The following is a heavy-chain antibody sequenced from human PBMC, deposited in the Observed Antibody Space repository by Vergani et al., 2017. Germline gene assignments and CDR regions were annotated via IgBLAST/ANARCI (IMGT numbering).Heavy chain of an antibody. CDR1: GFTFSDFS. V-gene: IGHV3-21*04. D-gene: IGHD3-10*01. Sequence: VQLVESGGGLVKPGGSLRLSCAASGFTFSDFSMSWVRQAPGKGLEWVAFIGSSGPYINYADSVKGRFIISRDNAKNSLYLQMTSLRAEDTAFYYCARRGSGNTYYFDYWGQGALVTVSS. CDR3: ARRGSGNTYYFDY. CDR2: IGSSGPYI. J-gene: IGHJ4*02.